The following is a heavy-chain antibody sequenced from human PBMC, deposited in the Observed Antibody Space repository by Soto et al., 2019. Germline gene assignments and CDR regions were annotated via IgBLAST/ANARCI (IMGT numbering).Heavy chain of an antibody. J-gene: IGHJ1*01. V-gene: IGHV2-5*05. CDR3: AHGVGSGNSAYFQH. Sequence: QITLKESGPTLVKPTQTLTLTCTFSGFSLSTSGVGVGWIRQPPGKALEWLAVIYWDDDERYGPSLKSSLTLTKDPSKNQVVLTMTNVDPVDTATYYCAHGVGSGNSAYFQHWGQGTLVTVSS. D-gene: IGHD3-3*01. CDR2: IYWDDDE. CDR1: GFSLSTSGVG.